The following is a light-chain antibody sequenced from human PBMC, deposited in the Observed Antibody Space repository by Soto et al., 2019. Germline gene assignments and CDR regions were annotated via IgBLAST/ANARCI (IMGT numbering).Light chain of an antibody. CDR3: QQRSSWPRT. Sequence: EIVLTQSPATLSLSPGERATLSCRASQSVGNYLVWYQLKPGQAPRLLIYDASNRATDIPARFSGSGSGTDFTLTISSLEPEDCAVYYCQQRSSWPRTFGGGTKVEIK. CDR2: DAS. V-gene: IGKV3-11*01. J-gene: IGKJ4*01. CDR1: QSVGNY.